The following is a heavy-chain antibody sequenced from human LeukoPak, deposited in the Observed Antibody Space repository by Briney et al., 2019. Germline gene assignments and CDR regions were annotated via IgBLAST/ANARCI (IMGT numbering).Heavy chain of an antibody. CDR3: AGRSDGPFDY. CDR1: GFTFSSYS. V-gene: IGHV3-21*01. J-gene: IGHJ4*02. CDR2: VSGRSSYI. Sequence: KPGGSLRLSCAASGFTFSSYSMSWVRQAPGKGLEWVSSVSGRSSYIYYADSVKGRFTISRDNAKNSLYLQMNSLRAEDTAVYYCAGRSDGPFDYWGQGTLVTVSS. D-gene: IGHD3-16*01.